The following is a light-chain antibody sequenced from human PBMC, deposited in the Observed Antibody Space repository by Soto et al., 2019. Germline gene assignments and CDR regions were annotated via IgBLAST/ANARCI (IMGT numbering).Light chain of an antibody. V-gene: IGKV2-28*01. J-gene: IGKJ2*01. CDR3: MQALQTPYT. Sequence: DIVMTQSPLSLPVTPGEPASISCRSSQSLLHSNGYNYLDWYLQKPVQSPQLLFYLGSIRASGVPDRFSSSGSGTDFTLKISRVEAEDVGVYYCMQALQTPYTFGQGTKKEIK. CDR1: QSLLHSNGYNY. CDR2: LGS.